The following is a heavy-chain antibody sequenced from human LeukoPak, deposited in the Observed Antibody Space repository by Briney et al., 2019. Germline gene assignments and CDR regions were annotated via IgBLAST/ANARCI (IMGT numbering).Heavy chain of an antibody. CDR2: INHSGST. V-gene: IGHV4-34*01. J-gene: IGHJ4*02. CDR3: ARGVPDY. CDR1: GGSFSGYY. Sequence: PSETLSLTCAVYGGSFSGYYWSWIRQPPGKGLEWIGEINHSGSTNHNPSLKSRVTISVDTSKNQFSLKLSSVTAADTAVYYCARGVPDYWGQGTLVTVSS.